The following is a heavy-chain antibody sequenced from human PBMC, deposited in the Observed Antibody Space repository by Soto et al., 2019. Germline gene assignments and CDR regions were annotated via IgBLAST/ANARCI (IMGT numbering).Heavy chain of an antibody. J-gene: IGHJ4*02. Sequence: KSGPTLVNPTQTLTLTCTFSGFSLSTSGVGVGWIHQPPGKALEWLALIYWDDDKRYSPSLKSRLTIPKDTSKNQVVLTMTNMDPVDTATYYCAHIYWVTPGPIVVVPAAEYVYFDYWGQGTLVTVSS. CDR3: AHIYWVTPGPIVVVPAAEYVYFDY. D-gene: IGHD2-2*01. CDR2: IYWDDDK. CDR1: GFSLSTSGVG. V-gene: IGHV2-5*02.